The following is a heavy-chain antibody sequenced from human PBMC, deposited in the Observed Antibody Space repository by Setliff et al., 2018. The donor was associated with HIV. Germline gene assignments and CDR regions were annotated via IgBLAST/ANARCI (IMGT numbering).Heavy chain of an antibody. CDR2: IWADEITK. D-gene: IGHD7-27*01. Sequence: GSLRLSCATSGFTFSPYAIHWVRQAPGMGLEWVAMIWADEITKFYADSVKGRFTISRDNSKNTMYLQMNSLTAEDTAVYYCARGWGHDGFDFWGQGTMVTVSS. J-gene: IGHJ3*01. CDR3: ARGWGHDGFDF. V-gene: IGHV3-30*02. CDR1: GFTFSPYA.